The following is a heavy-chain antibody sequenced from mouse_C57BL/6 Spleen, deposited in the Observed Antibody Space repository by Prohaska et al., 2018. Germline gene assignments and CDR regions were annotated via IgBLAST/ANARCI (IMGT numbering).Heavy chain of an antibody. D-gene: IGHD2-1*01. CDR1: GFTFSGFW. CDR2: SNSDGSAI. J-gene: IGHJ1*03. Sequence: EVQLLETGGGLVQPGGSRGLSCEGSGFTFSGFWMSWDRQTPGKTLEWIGDSNSDGSAINYAPYIKDRFTIFRDNDKSTLYLQMSNVRSEDTATYFCMRYGNYWYFDVWGTGTTVTVSS. V-gene: IGHV11-2*01. CDR3: MRYGNYWYFDV.